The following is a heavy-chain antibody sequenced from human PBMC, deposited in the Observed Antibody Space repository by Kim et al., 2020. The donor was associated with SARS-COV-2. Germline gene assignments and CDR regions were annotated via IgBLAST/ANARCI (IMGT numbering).Heavy chain of an antibody. Sequence: SETLSLTCTVSGGSVSSGSYYWSWIRQPPGKGLEWIGYIYYSGSTNYNPSLKSRVTISVDTSKNQFSLKLSSVTAADTAVYYCARFGVRYYGSGEMLYYYHYGMDVWGQGTTVTVSS. CDR3: ARFGVRYYGSGEMLYYYHYGMDV. J-gene: IGHJ6*02. D-gene: IGHD3-10*01. CDR1: GGSVSSGSYY. CDR2: IYYSGST. V-gene: IGHV4-61*01.